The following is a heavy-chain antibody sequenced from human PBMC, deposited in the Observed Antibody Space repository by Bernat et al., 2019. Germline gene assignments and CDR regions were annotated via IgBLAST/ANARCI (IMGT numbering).Heavy chain of an antibody. CDR1: GITVTSYY. D-gene: IGHD4-17*01. V-gene: IGHV3-53*04. J-gene: IGHJ3*01. CDR3: AGSVTTPGGFDV. CDR2: VSNVGHT. Sequence: EVQLEESGGGLVQPGGSLRLSCAVSGITVTSYYMSWVRQAPGKGLEWVSVVSNVGHTYYTDSVTGRFTVFRHNSNNTLSLQMNSLGLEDTAVYYCAGSVTTPGGFDVWGQGAMVTVSS.